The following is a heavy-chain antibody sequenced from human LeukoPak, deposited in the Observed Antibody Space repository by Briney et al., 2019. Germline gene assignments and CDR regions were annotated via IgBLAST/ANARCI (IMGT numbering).Heavy chain of an antibody. CDR1: GGSISSYY. CDR2: ISYSGTT. CDR3: ARGASGYSYG. V-gene: IGHV4-59*01. D-gene: IGHD5-18*01. J-gene: IGHJ4*02. Sequence: SETLSLTCTVSGGSISSYYWSWIRQPPGKGLEWIGFISYSGTTNYNPSFKNRVTISVDTSKNQFSLNLRSVTAADTAVYYCARGASGYSYGWGQGTLVTVSS.